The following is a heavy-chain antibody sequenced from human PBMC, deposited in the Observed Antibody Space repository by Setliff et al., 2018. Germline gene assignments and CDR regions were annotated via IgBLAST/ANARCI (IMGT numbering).Heavy chain of an antibody. J-gene: IGHJ4*02. CDR3: ARDFELLDNYDIRDVFFDH. CDR1: GGSISNSNYF. Sequence: SETLSLTCTVSGGSISNSNYFWGWIRQPPGKGLEWIGSVSYTGSTYYNPSLKSRVTISVDTSKNQVSLKLRSFGAADTAVYYCARDFELLDNYDIRDVFFDHWGQGTLVTVSS. D-gene: IGHD3-22*01. V-gene: IGHV4-39*07. CDR2: VSYTGST.